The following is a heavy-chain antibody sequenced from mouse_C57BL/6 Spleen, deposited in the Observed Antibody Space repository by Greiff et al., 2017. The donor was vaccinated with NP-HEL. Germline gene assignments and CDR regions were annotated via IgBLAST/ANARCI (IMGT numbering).Heavy chain of an antibody. D-gene: IGHD2-2*01. CDR1: GFTFSDYG. CDR3: ASRIYGYVYAMDY. J-gene: IGHJ4*01. Sequence: VQLQESGGGLVKPGGSLKLSCAASGFTFSDYGMHWVRQAPEKGLEWVAYISSGSSTIYYADTVKGRFTISRDNAKNTLFLQMTSLRSEDTAMYYCASRIYGYVYAMDYWGQGTSVTVSS. V-gene: IGHV5-17*01. CDR2: ISSGSSTI.